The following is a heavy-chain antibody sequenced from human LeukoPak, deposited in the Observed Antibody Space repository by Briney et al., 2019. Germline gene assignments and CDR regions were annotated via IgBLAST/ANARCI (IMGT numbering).Heavy chain of an antibody. J-gene: IGHJ4*02. Sequence: ASVKVSCKASGGTFISYAISWVRQAPGQGLEWMGGIIPIFGTANYAQKFQGRVTITADESTSTAYMELSSLRSEDTAVYYCARAFGIYYDSSGYYDYWGQGTLVTVSS. CDR1: GGTFISYA. V-gene: IGHV1-69*13. CDR2: IIPIFGTA. D-gene: IGHD3-22*01. CDR3: ARAFGIYYDSSGYYDY.